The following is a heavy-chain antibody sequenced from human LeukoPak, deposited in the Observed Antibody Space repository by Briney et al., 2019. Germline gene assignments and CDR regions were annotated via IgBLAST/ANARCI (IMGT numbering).Heavy chain of an antibody. CDR1: GFTFSSYG. Sequence: GGSLRLSCAASGFTFSSYGMHWVRQAPGKGLEWVAFIRYDGSNKYYADSVKGRFTISRDNAKNSLYLQMNSLRAEDTAVYYCARGYDFWSGYLPGLYYFDLWGRGTLVTVSS. D-gene: IGHD3-3*01. J-gene: IGHJ2*01. CDR3: ARGYDFWSGYLPGLYYFDL. V-gene: IGHV3-30*02. CDR2: IRYDGSNK.